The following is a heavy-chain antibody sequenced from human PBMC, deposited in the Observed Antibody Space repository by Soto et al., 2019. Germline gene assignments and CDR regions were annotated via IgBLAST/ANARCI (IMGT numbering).Heavy chain of an antibody. J-gene: IGHJ4*02. CDR2: ISYSGST. CDR1: GGSISSVGYY. V-gene: IGHV4-31*03. D-gene: IGHD3-22*01. Sequence: VQLQESGPGLVKPSQTLSLTCTVSGGSISSVGYYWSWIRQHPGKGLEWIGSISYSGSTYYNPSLESRVTISVDTSKNQFSLKLSSVTAADTAVYYCARDALSRDSIWGQGTLVTVSS. CDR3: ARDALSRDSI.